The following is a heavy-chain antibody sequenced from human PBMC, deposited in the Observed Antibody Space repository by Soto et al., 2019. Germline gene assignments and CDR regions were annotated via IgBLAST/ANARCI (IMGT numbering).Heavy chain of an antibody. CDR2: IYPGDSDT. Sequence: GESLKISCKGSGYSFTSYWIGWVRQMPGKGLEWMGIIYPGDSDTRYSPSFQGQVTISADKSISTAYLQWSSLKASDTAMYYCARYPPPWLVHHYGMDVWGQGTTVTVSS. J-gene: IGHJ6*02. CDR1: GYSFTSYW. D-gene: IGHD6-19*01. V-gene: IGHV5-51*01. CDR3: ARYPPPWLVHHYGMDV.